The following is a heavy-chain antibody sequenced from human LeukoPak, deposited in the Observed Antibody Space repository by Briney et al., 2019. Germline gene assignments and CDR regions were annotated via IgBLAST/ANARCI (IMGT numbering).Heavy chain of an antibody. Sequence: ASVKASCKASGYTFTSYAMHWVRQAPGQRLEWMGWINAGNGNTKYSQKFQGRVTITRDTSASTAYMELSSLRSEDTAVYYCARDPWELLAFDIWGQGTMVTVSS. CDR3: ARDPWELLAFDI. D-gene: IGHD1-26*01. J-gene: IGHJ3*02. V-gene: IGHV1-3*01. CDR1: GYTFTSYA. CDR2: INAGNGNT.